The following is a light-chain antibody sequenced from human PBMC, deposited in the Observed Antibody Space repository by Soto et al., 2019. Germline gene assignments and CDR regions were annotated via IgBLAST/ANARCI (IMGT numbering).Light chain of an antibody. CDR1: SSNIGSNT. CDR3: AAWDDSLNGWV. CDR2: NND. Sequence: QSVLTQAPSASGTPGQRVTISCSGTSSNIGSNTVNWYQQLPGTAPKLLIYNNDQRPSGVPDRFSGSKSGTSASLAIGGLQSEDEADYYSAAWDDSLNGWVFGGGTKVTVL. J-gene: IGLJ3*02. V-gene: IGLV1-44*01.